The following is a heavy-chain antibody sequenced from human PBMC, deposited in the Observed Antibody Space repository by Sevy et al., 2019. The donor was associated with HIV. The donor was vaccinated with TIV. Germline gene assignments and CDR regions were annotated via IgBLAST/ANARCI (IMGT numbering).Heavy chain of an antibody. D-gene: IGHD3-10*01. Sequence: GGSLRLSCATSGFTVSSNYMTWVRQAPGKGLEWVSVIYSGGNTYYADSVRGRFTISRDNSKNTLYLQMNSLRVDDTAVYYCAIPAHTWVRGGTEGFWDYWGQGTLVTVSS. CDR2: IYSGGNT. CDR1: GFTVSSNY. V-gene: IGHV3-53*01. J-gene: IGHJ4*02. CDR3: AIPAHTWVRGGTEGFWDY.